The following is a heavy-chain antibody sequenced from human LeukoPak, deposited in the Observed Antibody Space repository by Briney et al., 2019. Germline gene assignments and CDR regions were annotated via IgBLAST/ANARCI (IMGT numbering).Heavy chain of an antibody. CDR1: GFTFSSYW. Sequence: PGGSLRLSCAASGFTFSSYWMSWVRQAPGQGLEWVANINQDGSAKDYGGSVEGRFTISRDNAKNSLYLQMNSLTAEDTAVYFCASAPNENYFDFWGQGTLVTVSS. CDR3: ASAPNENYFDF. V-gene: IGHV3-7*01. J-gene: IGHJ4*02. CDR2: INQDGSAK.